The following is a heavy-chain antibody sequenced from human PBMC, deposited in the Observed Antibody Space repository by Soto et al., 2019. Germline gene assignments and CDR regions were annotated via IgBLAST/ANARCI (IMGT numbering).Heavy chain of an antibody. V-gene: IGHV4-59*12. CDR3: ARVLSAHEPFDY. J-gene: IGHJ4*02. CDR2: IYYSGST. CDR1: GDTISSYS. Sequence: SQTLSVTCTVWGDTISSYSWSCVRQPPGKGLERMGGIYYSGSTNYHPSLKSRVTISVDTSKNQFSLKLSSVTAADTAVYYCARVLSAHEPFDYWGQGTLVTVSS.